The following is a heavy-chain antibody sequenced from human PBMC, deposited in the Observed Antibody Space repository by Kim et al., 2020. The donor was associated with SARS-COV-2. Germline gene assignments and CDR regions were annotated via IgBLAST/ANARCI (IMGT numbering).Heavy chain of an antibody. V-gene: IGHV4-39*01. J-gene: IGHJ3*02. D-gene: IGHD3-22*01. CDR3: ARHEDDSSGYFAAFDI. Sequence: SLKSRVTISVDTSKNQFSLKLSSVTAADTAVYYCARHEDDSSGYFAAFDIWGQGTMVTVSS.